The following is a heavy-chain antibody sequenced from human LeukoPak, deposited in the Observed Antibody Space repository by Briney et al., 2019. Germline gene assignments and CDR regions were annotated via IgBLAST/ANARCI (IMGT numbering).Heavy chain of an antibody. Sequence: ASVKVSCKASGYTFTGFYMHWVRQAPGQGLGWMGWINPHSGDTNYAQKFQGRVTVTRDTSITTAYMELSGLTSDDTAVYYCARTAFQFGEYFYYMNVWGKGTTVTVSS. CDR1: GYTFTGFY. V-gene: IGHV1-2*02. J-gene: IGHJ6*03. CDR2: INPHSGDT. CDR3: ARTAFQFGEYFYYMNV. D-gene: IGHD3-10*01.